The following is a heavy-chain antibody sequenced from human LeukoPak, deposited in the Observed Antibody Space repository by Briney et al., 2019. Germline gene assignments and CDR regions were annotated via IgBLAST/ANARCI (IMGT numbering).Heavy chain of an antibody. J-gene: IGHJ5*02. V-gene: IGHV1-24*01. CDR2: FDPEDGET. Sequence: AASVKVSCKVSGYTLTELSMHWVRQAPGKGLEWMGGFDPEDGETIYAQKFQGRVTMTEDTSTDTAYMELSSLRSEDTAVYYCATVVGERRPPLLDPWGQGTLVTVSS. CDR3: ATVVGERRPPLLDP. D-gene: IGHD1-1*01. CDR1: GYTLTELS.